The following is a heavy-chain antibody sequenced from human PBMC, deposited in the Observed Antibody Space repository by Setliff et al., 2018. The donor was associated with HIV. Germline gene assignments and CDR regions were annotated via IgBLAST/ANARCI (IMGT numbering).Heavy chain of an antibody. CDR3: VKDEEYIGVVSATMNMPGYYHYYYMDV. Sequence: PGGSLRLSCAASGFTFSNNNMHWVRQTPGKGLEWVACIQYDGDTKYYADSVKGRFTISRDNSKNTLYLQMNSLRAEDTAVYYCVKDEEYIGVVSATMNMPGYYHYYYMDVWGKGSTVTVSS. D-gene: IGHD2-2*01. CDR1: GFTFSNNN. V-gene: IGHV3-30*02. CDR2: IQYDGDTK. J-gene: IGHJ6*03.